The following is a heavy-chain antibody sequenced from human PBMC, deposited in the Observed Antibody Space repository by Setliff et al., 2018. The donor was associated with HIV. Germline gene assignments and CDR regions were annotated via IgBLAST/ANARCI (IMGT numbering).Heavy chain of an antibody. Sequence: ASVKVSCKASGYTFTGYFIHWVRQAPGQGFEWMGWINPNPGNTHYPPSFQGRVTMTRDTSTATAYMELSSLRSDDTAVYYCAKNYFDTSGWSAVDYWGQGTLVTVSS. D-gene: IGHD3-22*01. CDR3: AKNYFDTSGWSAVDY. V-gene: IGHV1-2*02. J-gene: IGHJ4*02. CDR1: GYTFTGYF. CDR2: INPNPGNT.